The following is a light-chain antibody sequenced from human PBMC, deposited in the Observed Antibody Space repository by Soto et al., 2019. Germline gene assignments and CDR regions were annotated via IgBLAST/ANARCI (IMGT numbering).Light chain of an antibody. V-gene: IGKV3-11*01. CDR3: QQRSDWPIT. J-gene: IGKJ5*01. Sequence: DIVLTQFPVTLSLSPGERATLSCRASQSVSNYLAWYQQKPGQAPRLLIYDVSTRATGVPARFSGSGSGTDFTLTITSLEPEDFAVYSCQQRSDWPITFGQGTRLEIK. CDR1: QSVSNY. CDR2: DVS.